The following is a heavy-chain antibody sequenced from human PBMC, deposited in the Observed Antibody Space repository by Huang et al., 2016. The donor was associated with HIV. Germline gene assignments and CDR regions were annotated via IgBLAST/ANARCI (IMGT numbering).Heavy chain of an antibody. CDR1: GGSFSGYY. V-gene: IGHV4-34*01. Sequence: QVQLQQWGAGLLKPSETLSLTCVVSGGSFSGYYWSLIRQPPGKGLEWIGQINHSGSTYYNPSLKSRVTMSVDTSKNQFSLRLNSVSAADTAVYFCARPKLGAHDSFDVWGQGTMVTVSS. D-gene: IGHD1-26*01. J-gene: IGHJ3*01. CDR2: INHSGST. CDR3: ARPKLGAHDSFDV.